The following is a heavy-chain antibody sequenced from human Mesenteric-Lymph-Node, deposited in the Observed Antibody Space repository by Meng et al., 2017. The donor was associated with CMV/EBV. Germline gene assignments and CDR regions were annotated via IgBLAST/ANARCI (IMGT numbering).Heavy chain of an antibody. CDR1: GFTFSSYA. J-gene: IGHJ6*02. CDR3: ARHYDFWSGKNSYYYYYGMDV. Sequence: GESLKISCAASGFTFSSYAMHWVRQAPGKGLEWVAVISYDGSNKYYADSVKGRFTISRDNAKNSLYLQMNSLRAEDTAVYYCARHYDFWSGKNSYYYYYGMDVWGQGTTVTVSS. CDR2: ISYDGSNK. D-gene: IGHD3-3*01. V-gene: IGHV3-30-3*01.